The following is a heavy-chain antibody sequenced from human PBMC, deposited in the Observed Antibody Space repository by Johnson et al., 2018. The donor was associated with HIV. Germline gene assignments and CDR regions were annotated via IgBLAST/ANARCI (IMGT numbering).Heavy chain of an antibody. CDR1: GFTFSSYV. CDR3: ARSAGLLGRAFDI. D-gene: IGHD2-15*01. J-gene: IGHJ3*02. Sequence: VQLVESGGGVVQPGRSLRLSCAASGFTFSSYVMHWVRQAPGKGLEWVAVMSYDGSNKYYADSVKGRFTISRDNSKNTLYLQMNSLRAEDTAVYYCARSAGLLGRAFDIWGQGTMVTVSS. V-gene: IGHV3-30*04. CDR2: MSYDGSNK.